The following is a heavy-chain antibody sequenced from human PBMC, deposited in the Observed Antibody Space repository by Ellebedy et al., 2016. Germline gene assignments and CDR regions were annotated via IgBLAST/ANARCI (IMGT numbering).Heavy chain of an antibody. D-gene: IGHD3-22*01. CDR1: GFTFSSYA. J-gene: IGHJ4*02. CDR2: IGGSDSST. Sequence: GGSLRLXXAASGFTFSSYAMSWVRQAPGKGLEWVSAIGGSDSSTYYADSVKGRFTISRDNSKNTLYLQMDSLRTEDTALYYCAKWDYDSSGYFDYWGQGTLVTVSS. CDR3: AKWDYDSSGYFDY. V-gene: IGHV3-23*01.